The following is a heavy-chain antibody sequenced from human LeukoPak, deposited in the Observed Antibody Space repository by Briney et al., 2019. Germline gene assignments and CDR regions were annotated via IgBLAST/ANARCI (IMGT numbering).Heavy chain of an antibody. D-gene: IGHD5-12*01. V-gene: IGHV4-61*02. J-gene: IGHJ4*02. CDR1: GGSISSGSYY. Sequence: SETLSLTCTVSGGSISSGSYYWSWIRQPAGKGLKWIGRIYTSGSTNYNPSLKSRVTISVDTSKNQFSLKLSSVTAADTAVYYCAREEGDIVATITDYWGQGTLVTVSS. CDR3: AREEGDIVATITDY. CDR2: IYTSGST.